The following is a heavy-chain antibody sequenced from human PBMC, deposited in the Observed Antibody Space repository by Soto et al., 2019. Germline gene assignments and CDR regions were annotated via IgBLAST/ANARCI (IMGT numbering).Heavy chain of an antibody. CDR2: ISYDGSNK. Sequence: QVQLVESGGGVVQPGRSLRLSCAASGFTFSSYGMHWVRQAPGKGLEWVAVISYDGSNKYYADSVKGRFTISRDNSKNTLYLQMNSLRAEDTAVYYCALSLAWPGPLNWWGQGTLVTVSS. J-gene: IGHJ4*02. CDR3: ALSLAWPGPLNW. CDR1: GFTFSSYG. V-gene: IGHV3-30*03.